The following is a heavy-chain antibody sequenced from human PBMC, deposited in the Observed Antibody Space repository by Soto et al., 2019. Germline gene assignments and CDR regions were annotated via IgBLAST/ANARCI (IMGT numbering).Heavy chain of an antibody. CDR2: ISYDGTNK. CDR1: GFTFSNYG. CDR3: AKDRARRNNYYYYGMDV. V-gene: IGHV3-30*18. J-gene: IGHJ6*02. Sequence: QVQLVESGGGVVQPGRSLRLSCAASGFTFSNYGMHWVRQAPGKGLEWVAVISYDGTNKYYADSVKGRFTISRDNSKNRLYLQMTGLRAEDTAVYYCAKDRARRNNYYYYGMDVWGQGTTVTVSS. D-gene: IGHD3-10*01.